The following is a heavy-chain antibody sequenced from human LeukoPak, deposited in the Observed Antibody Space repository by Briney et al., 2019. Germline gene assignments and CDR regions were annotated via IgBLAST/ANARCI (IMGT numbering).Heavy chain of an antibody. V-gene: IGHV3-23*01. CDR1: GFIFSRYG. Sequence: GGTLRLSCAASGFIFSRYGMSWVRQAPGKGLEWVSAISGSGGTTYYADSVKGRFTISRDNSKNTLYLQINSLRAEDTAVYYCAKDHLPGIVVADRDYWGQGTLVTVSS. J-gene: IGHJ4*02. D-gene: IGHD6-19*01. CDR3: AKDHLPGIVVADRDY. CDR2: ISGSGGTT.